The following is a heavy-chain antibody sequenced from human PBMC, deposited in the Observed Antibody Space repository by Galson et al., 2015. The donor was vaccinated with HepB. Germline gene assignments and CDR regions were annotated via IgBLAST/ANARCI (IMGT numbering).Heavy chain of an antibody. V-gene: IGHV3-30*18. Sequence: SLRLSCAASGFTFSSYGMHWVRQAPGKGLEWVAVISYDGSNKYYADSVKGRFTISRDNSKNTLYLQMNSLRAEDTAVYYCAKLGVGATDWFDPWGQGTLVTVSS. CDR2: ISYDGSNK. D-gene: IGHD1-26*01. CDR3: AKLGVGATDWFDP. CDR1: GFTFSSYG. J-gene: IGHJ5*02.